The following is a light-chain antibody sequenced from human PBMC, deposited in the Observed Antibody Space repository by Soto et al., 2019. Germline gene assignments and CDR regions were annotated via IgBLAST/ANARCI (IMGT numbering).Light chain of an antibody. CDR2: GAS. J-gene: IGKJ3*01. Sequence: EIVMTQSPATLSVSPGERATLSCRASQSVSSNSAWYQQKPGPAPRLLIYGASTRATGIPARFSGSGSGTEFTLTISSLQAEDFAVYYCQQRDFWPPLVTFGPGTKVEIK. CDR3: QQRDFWPPLVT. CDR1: QSVSSN. V-gene: IGKV3-15*01.